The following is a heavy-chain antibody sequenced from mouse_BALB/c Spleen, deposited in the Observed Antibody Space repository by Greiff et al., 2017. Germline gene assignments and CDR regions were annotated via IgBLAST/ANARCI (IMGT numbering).Heavy chain of an antibody. Sequence: EVKLMESGAELVKPGASVKLSCTASGFNIKDTYMHWVKQRPEQGLEWIGRIDPANGNTKYDPKFQGKATITADTSSNTAYLQLSSLTSEDTAVYYCASVIYYEYAMDYWGQGTSVTVSS. D-gene: IGHD2-4*01. J-gene: IGHJ4*01. CDR3: ASVIYYEYAMDY. V-gene: IGHV14-3*02. CDR1: GFNIKDTY. CDR2: IDPANGNT.